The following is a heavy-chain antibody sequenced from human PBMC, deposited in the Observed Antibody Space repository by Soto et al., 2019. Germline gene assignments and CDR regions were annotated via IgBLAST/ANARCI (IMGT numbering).Heavy chain of an antibody. CDR1: GGSLSNYG. Sequence: QVQLVQSGAEVKKPGSSVKVSCKASGGSLSNYGISWVRQAPGQGLEWMGGSLPVFGRANYAQQFQGRVTITAXEXTXILXMDVTSLRSEDTAVYYCARGDATKIVVTTYYAMDVWGQGTTVTVSS. D-gene: IGHD3-9*01. V-gene: IGHV1-69*12. CDR2: SLPVFGRA. CDR3: ARGDATKIVVTTYYAMDV. J-gene: IGHJ6*02.